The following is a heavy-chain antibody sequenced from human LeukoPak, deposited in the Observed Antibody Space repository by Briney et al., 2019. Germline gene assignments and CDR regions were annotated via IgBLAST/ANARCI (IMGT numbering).Heavy chain of an antibody. D-gene: IGHD2-2*01. CDR3: ARDRSVVVPAAMPGYYYYGMDV. CDR1: GYTFTGYY. V-gene: IGHV1-2*04. Sequence: ASVKVSRKASGYTFTGYYMHWVRQAPGQGLEWMGWINPNSGGTNYAQKFQGWVTMTRDTSISTAYMELSRLRSDDTAVYYCARDRSVVVPAAMPGYYYYGMDVWGKGTTVTVSS. CDR2: INPNSGGT. J-gene: IGHJ6*04.